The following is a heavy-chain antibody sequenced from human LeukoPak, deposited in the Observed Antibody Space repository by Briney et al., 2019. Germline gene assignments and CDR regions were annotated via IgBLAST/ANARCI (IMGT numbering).Heavy chain of an antibody. CDR2: IKQDGSEK. J-gene: IGHJ3*02. D-gene: IGHD5-12*01. CDR1: GFTFSSYW. V-gene: IGHV3-7*01. Sequence: GGSLRLSCAASGFTFSSYWMSWVRQAPGKGLEWVANIKQDGSEKYYVDSVKGRFTISRDNAKNSLYLQMNSLRAEDTAVYYCARVFLWGPIVATIPEDAFDIWGQGTMVTVSS. CDR3: ARVFLWGPIVATIPEDAFDI.